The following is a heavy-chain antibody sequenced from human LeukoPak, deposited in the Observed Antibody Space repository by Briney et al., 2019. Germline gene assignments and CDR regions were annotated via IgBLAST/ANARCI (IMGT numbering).Heavy chain of an antibody. CDR1: GFTFNIYA. D-gene: IGHD3-22*01. Sequence: GGSLRLSCAASGFTFNIYAMTWVRQAPGKGLEWVSGISGSGDRTYYVDSVKGRFTISRDNSRNTLYLQLNSLRAEDTALYYCAKVAYDSYGLYYHDYFDYWGQGTLVTVSS. J-gene: IGHJ4*02. CDR3: AKVAYDSYGLYYHDYFDY. V-gene: IGHV3-23*01. CDR2: ISGSGDRT.